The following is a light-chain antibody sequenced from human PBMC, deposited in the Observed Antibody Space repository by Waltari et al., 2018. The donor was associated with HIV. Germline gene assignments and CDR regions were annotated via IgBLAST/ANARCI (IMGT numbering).Light chain of an antibody. CDR2: ANN. CDR1: SSNIGNNY. Sequence: QSVLTQPPSVSAAPGQKVTISCSGSSSNIGNNYVSWYQQPPGTAPQLLIYANNRRPSGIPDRFSGSKSGTSATLGITGLQTGDEADYYCGTWDSSLSAYVVFGGGTKLTVL. V-gene: IGLV1-51*01. CDR3: GTWDSSLSAYVV. J-gene: IGLJ2*01.